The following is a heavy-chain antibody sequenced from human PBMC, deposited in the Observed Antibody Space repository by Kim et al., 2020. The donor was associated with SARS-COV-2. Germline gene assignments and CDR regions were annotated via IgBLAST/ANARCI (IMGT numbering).Heavy chain of an antibody. D-gene: IGHD6-19*01. J-gene: IGHJ5*02. CDR2: INHSGST. CDR1: GGSFSGYY. CDR3: ARGPIAVAGLGFDP. Sequence: SETLSLTCAVYGGSFSGYYWSWIRQPPGKGLEWIGEINHSGSTNYNPSLKSRVTISVDTSKNQFSLKLSSVTAADTAVYYCARGPIAVAGLGFDPWGQGTLVTVSS. V-gene: IGHV4-34*01.